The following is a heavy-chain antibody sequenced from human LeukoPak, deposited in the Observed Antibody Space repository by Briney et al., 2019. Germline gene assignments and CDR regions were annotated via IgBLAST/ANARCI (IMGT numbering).Heavy chain of an antibody. V-gene: IGHV4-61*02. CDR1: GGSISSGSYY. Sequence: PSQTLSLTCTVSGGSISSGSYYWSWIRQPAGKGLEWIGRIYTSGSTNYNPSLKSRVTISVDTSKNQFSLKLSSVTAADTAVYYCARGLYYDSSGHDYWGQGTLVTVSS. J-gene: IGHJ4*02. CDR3: ARGLYYDSSGHDY. CDR2: IYTSGST. D-gene: IGHD3-22*01.